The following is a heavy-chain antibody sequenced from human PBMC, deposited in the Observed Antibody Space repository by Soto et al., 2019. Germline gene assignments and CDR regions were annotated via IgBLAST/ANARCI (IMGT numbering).Heavy chain of an antibody. Sequence: GGSLRLSCAASGNSFGSYWMSWVRQSPGRGLEWVAHIIQDGSEKNYVDSVKGRLTISRDNAKNSVYLQMHSLRPEDTAVYYCASATRLPCDWFASWGQGTLVTVSS. V-gene: IGHV3-7*03. J-gene: IGHJ5*01. CDR1: GNSFGSYW. CDR3: ASATRLPCDWFAS. CDR2: IIQDGSEK.